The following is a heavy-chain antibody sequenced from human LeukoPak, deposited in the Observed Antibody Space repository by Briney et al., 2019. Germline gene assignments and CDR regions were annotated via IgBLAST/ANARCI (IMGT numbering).Heavy chain of an antibody. D-gene: IGHD3-22*01. CDR2: ISYDGSNK. Sequence: PGGSLRLSCAASGFTFSSYGMHWVRQAPGKGLEWVAVISYDGSNKYYADSVKGRFTISRDNSKNTLYLQMNSLRAADTAVYYCAKDPTHYRVWDDYDSTVLSYWGQETLVTVSS. J-gene: IGHJ4*02. CDR3: AKDPTHYRVWDDYDSTVLSY. V-gene: IGHV3-30*18. CDR1: GFTFSSYG.